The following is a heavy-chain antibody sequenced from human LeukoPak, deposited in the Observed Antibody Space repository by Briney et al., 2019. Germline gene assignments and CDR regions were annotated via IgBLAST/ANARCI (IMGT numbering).Heavy chain of an antibody. Sequence: GGSLRLSCAASGFTFGSYGMHWVRQAPGKGLEWVAFIRYDGSNKYYADSVKGRFTISRDNSKNTLYLQMNSLRAEDTAVYYCAKDQDIVVVPASQGNDYWGQGTLVTVSS. CDR2: IRYDGSNK. D-gene: IGHD2-2*01. J-gene: IGHJ4*02. V-gene: IGHV3-30*02. CDR1: GFTFGSYG. CDR3: AKDQDIVVVPASQGNDY.